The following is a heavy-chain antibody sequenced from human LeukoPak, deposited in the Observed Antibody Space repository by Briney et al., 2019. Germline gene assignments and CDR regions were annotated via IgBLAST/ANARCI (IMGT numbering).Heavy chain of an antibody. CDR3: AKGVRITMVRGAFDI. CDR1: GFTFSSYG. Sequence: GGSLRLSCAASGFTFSSYGMHWVRQAPGKGLEWVAVISYDGSNKYYADSVKGRFTFSRDNSKNTLYLQMNSLRAEDTALYYCAKGVRITMVRGAFDIWGQGTMVTVSS. V-gene: IGHV3-30*18. CDR2: ISYDGSNK. J-gene: IGHJ3*02. D-gene: IGHD3-10*01.